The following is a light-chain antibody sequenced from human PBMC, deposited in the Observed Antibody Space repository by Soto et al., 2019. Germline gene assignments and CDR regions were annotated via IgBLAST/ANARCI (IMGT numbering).Light chain of an antibody. J-gene: IGKJ4*01. CDR3: QKHDNSPLT. Sequence: DIPRTQFPSSLSASVGDRVTNTCRARQGIRNHLAWYQQKPGKVPNLLIYGASNLQTGVPSWFSGIGSGTDFTLTISSLEPEDVATYYCQKHDNSPLTFGGGTKVEMK. CDR2: GAS. CDR1: QGIRNH. V-gene: IGKV1-27*01.